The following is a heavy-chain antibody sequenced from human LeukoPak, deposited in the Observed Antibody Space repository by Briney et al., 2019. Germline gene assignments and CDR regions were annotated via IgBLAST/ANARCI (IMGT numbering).Heavy chain of an antibody. Sequence: GGSLRLSCAASRFTFSTYAMTWVRQAPGKGLQWVSSIAGSGGSTFYADSVKGRFTISRDNAENTLYLQMNSLRAEDTAVYFCARDGSGWSVDYWGQGILVTVSS. CDR3: ARDGSGWSVDY. V-gene: IGHV3-23*01. CDR2: IAGSGGST. J-gene: IGHJ4*02. CDR1: RFTFSTYA. D-gene: IGHD6-19*01.